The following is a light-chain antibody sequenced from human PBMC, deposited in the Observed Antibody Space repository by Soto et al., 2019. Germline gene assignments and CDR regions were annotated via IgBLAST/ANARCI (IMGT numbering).Light chain of an antibody. CDR2: GAS. Sequence: EIVLTQSPGTLSLSPGQRATLSCRARKGVRSSTLAWYRQKPGQAPSLFTYGASSRATGIPDRFSGSGSGTDFTLTISRLEPEDFAVYYCQQYGSSPYTFGQGAKLEIK. V-gene: IGKV3-20*01. CDR3: QQYGSSPYT. J-gene: IGKJ2*01. CDR1: KGVRSST.